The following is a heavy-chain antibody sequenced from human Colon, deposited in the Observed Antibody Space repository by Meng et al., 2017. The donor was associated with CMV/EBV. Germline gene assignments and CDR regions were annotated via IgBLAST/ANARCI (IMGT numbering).Heavy chain of an antibody. CDR2: IYWNDDK. Sequence: SLSTVGVGVGWICQHPGQALEWLALIYWNDDKRYSPSLKSRLTITKDTSKNQVVLTLTNMDPVDTATYYCAHSYYCSSTSCYIHFDYWGQGTLVTVSS. CDR1: SLSTVGVG. D-gene: IGHD2-2*02. CDR3: AHSYYCSSTSCYIHFDY. V-gene: IGHV2-5*01. J-gene: IGHJ4*02.